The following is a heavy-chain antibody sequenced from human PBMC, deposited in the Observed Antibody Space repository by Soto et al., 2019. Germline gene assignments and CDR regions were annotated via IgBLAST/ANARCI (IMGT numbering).Heavy chain of an antibody. D-gene: IGHD5-12*01. J-gene: IGHJ4*02. Sequence: EVQLVQSGAEVKTPGESVKISCQGSGYSFGAFWIAWVRQMPGKGLERMGIIFRVDCNTRYSPSFQGHLTITADKSINPANLQCSSLKSWATSLYYCARQSVPVPSIVKKDSWGQGTLVTVSS. CDR3: ARQSVPVPSIVKKDS. V-gene: IGHV5-51*01. CDR2: IFRVDCNT. CDR1: GYSFGAFW.